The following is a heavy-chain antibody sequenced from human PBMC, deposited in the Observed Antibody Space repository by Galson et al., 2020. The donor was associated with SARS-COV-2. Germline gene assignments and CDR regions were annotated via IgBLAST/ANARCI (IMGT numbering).Heavy chain of an antibody. Sequence: SETLSLTCTVSGGSISSSSYYWGWIRQPPGKGLEWIGSIYYSGSTYYNPSLKSRVTISVDTSKNQLSLKLSSMTAADTAVYYCVARAPSYDFWSGFWFDPWGQGTLVTVSS. D-gene: IGHD3-3*01. V-gene: IGHV4-39*01. J-gene: IGHJ5*02. CDR2: IYYSGST. CDR1: GGSISSSSYY. CDR3: VARAPSYDFWSGFWFDP.